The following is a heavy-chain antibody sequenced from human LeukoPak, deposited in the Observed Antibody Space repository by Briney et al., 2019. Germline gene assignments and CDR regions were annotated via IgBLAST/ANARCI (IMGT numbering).Heavy chain of an antibody. CDR1: GFTFSGYG. J-gene: IGHJ6*02. Sequence: PGGSLRLSCAASGFTFSGYGMHWVRQAPGKGLEWVAVIWYDGSNKYYADSVKGRFTISRDNSKNTLYLQMNSLRAEDTAVYYCARDRDFWSGPFGMDVWGQGTTVTVSS. CDR2: IWYDGSNK. V-gene: IGHV3-33*01. D-gene: IGHD3-3*01. CDR3: ARDRDFWSGPFGMDV.